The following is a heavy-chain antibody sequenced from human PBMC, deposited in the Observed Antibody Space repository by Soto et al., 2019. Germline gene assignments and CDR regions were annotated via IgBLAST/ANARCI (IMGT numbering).Heavy chain of an antibody. CDR1: GFTVGSNY. J-gene: IGHJ4*02. CDR3: AREGSGYCFDN. V-gene: IGHV3-53*01. D-gene: IGHD3-22*01. CDR2: IYSGGST. Sequence: EVQPVESGGGLIQPGGSLRLSCAASGFTVGSNYLSWVRPAPGKGQEWVSVIYSGGSTYYADSVMARFIISRDNSKNTLYLQMNSLRAEDTGVYYCAREGSGYCFDNWGQGTLVTVSS.